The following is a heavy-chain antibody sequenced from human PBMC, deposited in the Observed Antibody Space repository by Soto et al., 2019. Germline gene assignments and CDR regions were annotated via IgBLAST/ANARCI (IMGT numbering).Heavy chain of an antibody. CDR3: ARDRDQIEYSSSFGASPLDY. J-gene: IGHJ4*02. D-gene: IGHD6-6*01. CDR2: INPNSGGT. Sequence: GASVKVSCKASGYTFTGYYMHWVRQAPGQGLEWMGWINPNSGGTNYAQKFQGRVTMTRDTSISTAYMELSRLRSDDTAVYYCARDRDQIEYSSSFGASPLDYWGQGTLVTVSS. V-gene: IGHV1-2*02. CDR1: GYTFTGYY.